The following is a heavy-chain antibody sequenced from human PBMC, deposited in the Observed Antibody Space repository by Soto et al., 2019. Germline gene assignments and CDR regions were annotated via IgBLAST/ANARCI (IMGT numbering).Heavy chain of an antibody. J-gene: IGHJ4*02. CDR3: ARWPQLEPRFDY. D-gene: IGHD1-1*01. CDR2: INYSGST. Sequence: PSATLSLTCAVSGGSFSGYYWTWIRQPPGTGLEWIGEINYSGSTYYNPSLKSLVTISVYTSKNQFSLKLSSVTAADTAVYYCARWPQLEPRFDYWGQGTLVTVSS. CDR1: GGSFSGYY. V-gene: IGHV4-34*09.